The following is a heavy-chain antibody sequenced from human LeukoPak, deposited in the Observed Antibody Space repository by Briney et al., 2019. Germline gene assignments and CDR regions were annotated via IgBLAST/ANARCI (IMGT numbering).Heavy chain of an antibody. CDR3: AKDNYYDSSGYYSSFDY. CDR1: GFTFDDYA. D-gene: IGHD3-22*01. V-gene: IGHV3-9*01. Sequence: GRSLRLSCAASGFTFDDYAMHWVRQAPGKGLEWVSGISWNSGSIGYADSVKGRFTISRDNSKNTLYLQMNSLRAEDTAVYYCAKDNYYDSSGYYSSFDYWGQGTLVTVSS. CDR2: ISWNSGSI. J-gene: IGHJ4*02.